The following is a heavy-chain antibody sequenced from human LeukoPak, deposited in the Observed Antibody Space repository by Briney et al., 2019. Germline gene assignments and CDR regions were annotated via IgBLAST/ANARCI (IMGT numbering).Heavy chain of an antibody. V-gene: IGHV4-59*11. CDR1: GASISGHY. CDR3: ARDSSGYNWFDP. J-gene: IGHJ5*02. CDR2: VYSSGST. Sequence: SETLSLTCTVSGASISGHYWIWTRQPPGRGLEWIGYVYSSGSTNYNPSLKSRVTMSVDTSKNQLSLKLSSVTAADTAVYYCARDSSGYNWFDPWGQGTLVTVSS. D-gene: IGHD3-22*01.